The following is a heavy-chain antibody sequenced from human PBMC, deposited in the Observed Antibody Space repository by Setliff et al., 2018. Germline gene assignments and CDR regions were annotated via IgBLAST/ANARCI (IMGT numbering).Heavy chain of an antibody. CDR2: IYSGGSST. CDR3: AKGCHAGCFWSDC. V-gene: IGHV3-23*03. D-gene: IGHD2-15*01. J-gene: IGHJ4*02. CDR1: GFTFSSYG. Sequence: PGGSLRLSCAASGFTFSSYGMIRVRQAPGKGLEWVSIIYSGGSSTYYGDSVKGRFTVSRDDSKNTLYLQMNSLRAEDTAVYYCAKGCHAGCFWSDCWGQGTLVTVSS.